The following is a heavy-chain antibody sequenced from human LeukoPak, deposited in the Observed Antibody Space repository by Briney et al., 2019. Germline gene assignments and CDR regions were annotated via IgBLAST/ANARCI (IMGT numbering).Heavy chain of an antibody. CDR3: AELGITMIGGV. CDR1: GFTFSSYN. J-gene: IGHJ6*04. Sequence: GGSLRLSCAASGFTFSSYNMNWVRQAPGKGLEWVSSISSSSSYIYYADSVRGRFTISRDNAKNSLYLQMSSLRAEDTAVYYCAELGITMIGGVWGKGTTVTISS. V-gene: IGHV3-21*01. CDR2: ISSSSSYI. D-gene: IGHD3-10*02.